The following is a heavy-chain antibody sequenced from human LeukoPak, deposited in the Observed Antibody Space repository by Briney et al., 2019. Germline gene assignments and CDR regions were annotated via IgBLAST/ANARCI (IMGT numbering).Heavy chain of an antibody. CDR2: IYPSDSDT. J-gene: IGHJ3*02. Sequence: GDSVEISCRASGYTFTTSWSGCVREVPGKGLEWMGIIYPSDSDTRYRPSYQGQVTISVDNSITTAYLQWSSLKASDTAMYYCARPPFIWGQGTMVTVSS. CDR1: GYTFTTSW. V-gene: IGHV5-51*01. CDR3: ARPPFI.